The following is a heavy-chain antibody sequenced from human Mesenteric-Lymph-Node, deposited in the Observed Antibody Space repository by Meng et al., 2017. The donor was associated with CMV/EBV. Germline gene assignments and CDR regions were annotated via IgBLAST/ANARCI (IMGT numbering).Heavy chain of an antibody. J-gene: IGHJ2*01. V-gene: IGHV4-34*01. CDR2: INDSGGT. D-gene: IGHD2-2*01. Sequence: CAVYGGCFSGHYWSWIRQPPGKGLEWIGDINDSGGTNYNPSLKSRSTISVDTSKKQFSLGLSSVTATDTAVYYCARKGIQLPNWYFDLWGRGTLVTVSS. CDR3: ARKGIQLPNWYFDL. CDR1: GGCFSGHY.